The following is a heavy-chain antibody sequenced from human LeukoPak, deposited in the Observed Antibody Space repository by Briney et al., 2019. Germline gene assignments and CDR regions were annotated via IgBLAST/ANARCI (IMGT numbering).Heavy chain of an antibody. V-gene: IGHV4-39*01. CDR2: IYYSRST. CDR3: ARSPYYYGSGSYYSFDY. CDR1: AGSISSSSYD. D-gene: IGHD3-10*01. J-gene: IGHJ4*02. Sequence: SETLSLTCSVSAGSISSSSYDWGWIRQPPGKGLERIGSIYYSRSTYYNPSLKSRVTISVDTSKNQFSLKLSSVTAADTAVYYCARSPYYYGSGSYYSFDYWGQGTLVTVSS.